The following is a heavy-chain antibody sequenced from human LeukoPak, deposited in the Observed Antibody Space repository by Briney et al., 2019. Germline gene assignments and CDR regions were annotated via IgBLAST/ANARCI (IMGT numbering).Heavy chain of an antibody. D-gene: IGHD1-26*01. CDR3: ARDPVEWELLLDC. Sequence: GGSLRLSCAASGFTFSSYWMGWVRQAPGKRLEWVANTNIDGSEKYYADSAKGRFTISRDNARNSVYLQMNSLRVEDTAVYYCARDPVEWELLLDCWGQGTLVTVSS. CDR1: GFTFSSYW. CDR2: TNIDGSEK. V-gene: IGHV3-7*01. J-gene: IGHJ4*02.